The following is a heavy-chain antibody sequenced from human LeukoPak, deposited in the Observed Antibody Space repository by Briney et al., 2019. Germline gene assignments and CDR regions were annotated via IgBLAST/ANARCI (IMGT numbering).Heavy chain of an antibody. V-gene: IGHV3-30*18. D-gene: IGHD3-22*01. CDR2: ISYDGSNK. CDR1: GFTFSSYG. CDR3: AKGLYDSSGYYYPYFDN. Sequence: GGSLRLSCAASGFTFSSYGMHWVRQAPGKGLEWEAVISYDGSNKNYEDSVKGRFTISRDNSKNTLYLQMNTLSAEDTAVYFCAKGLYDSSGYYYPYFDNWGQGTPVIVSS. J-gene: IGHJ4*02.